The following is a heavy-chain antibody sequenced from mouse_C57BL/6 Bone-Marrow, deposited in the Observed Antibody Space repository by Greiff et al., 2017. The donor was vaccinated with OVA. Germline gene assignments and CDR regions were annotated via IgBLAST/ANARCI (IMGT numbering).Heavy chain of an antibody. V-gene: IGHV1-54*01. Sequence: QVQLQQSGAELVRPGTSVKVSCKASGYAFTNYLIEWVKQRPGQGLEWIGVIPPGSGGTNYNEKFKGKATLTADKSSSTAYMQLSSLTSEDAAVYVGARLPYYSKGFDYWGQGTTLTVSS. J-gene: IGHJ2*01. D-gene: IGHD2-5*01. CDR1: GYAFTNYL. CDR2: IPPGSGGT. CDR3: ARLPYYSKGFDY.